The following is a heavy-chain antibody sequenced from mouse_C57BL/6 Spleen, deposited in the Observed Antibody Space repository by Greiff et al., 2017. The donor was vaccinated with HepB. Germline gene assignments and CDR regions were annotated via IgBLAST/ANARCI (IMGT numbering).Heavy chain of an antibody. CDR1: GFTFTDYY. CDR3: ARSNLEGAWFAY. Sequence: EVMLVESGGGLVQPGGSLSLSCAASGFTFTDYYMSWVRQPPGKALEWLGVISNKANGYRTEYSASVKGRFTISRDNSQSILYLQMNALRAEDRATYYCARSNLEGAWFAYWGQGTLVTVSA. CDR2: ISNKANGYRT. V-gene: IGHV7-3*01. J-gene: IGHJ3*01.